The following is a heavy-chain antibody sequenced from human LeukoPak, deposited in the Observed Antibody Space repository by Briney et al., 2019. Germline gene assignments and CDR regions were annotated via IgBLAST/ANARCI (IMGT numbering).Heavy chain of an antibody. CDR1: GFTFDDYA. D-gene: IGHD4-17*01. J-gene: IGHJ4*02. Sequence: GRSLRLSCAASGFTFDDYAMHWVRQAPGKGLEWVSGISWNSGSIGYADSVKGRFTISRDNAKNSLYLQMNSLRAEDMALYYCAKAVYGSYYFDYWGQGTLVTVSS. CDR2: ISWNSGSI. CDR3: AKAVYGSYYFDY. V-gene: IGHV3-9*03.